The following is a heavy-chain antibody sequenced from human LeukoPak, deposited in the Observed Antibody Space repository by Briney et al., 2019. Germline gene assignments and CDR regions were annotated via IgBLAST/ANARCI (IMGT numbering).Heavy chain of an antibody. J-gene: IGHJ4*02. D-gene: IGHD4-23*01. V-gene: IGHV4-39*01. CDR1: GDSISSNYY. CDR2: ISYSGAT. CDR3: ARNGGNSDFDY. Sequence: SETLSLTCTVSGDSISSNYYWGWIRQPPGWGLEWIGIISYSGATYYNPFLRSRVTISIDTSQSQFSLKVTSVTAADTAVYYCARNGGNSDFDYWGQGTLVTVSS.